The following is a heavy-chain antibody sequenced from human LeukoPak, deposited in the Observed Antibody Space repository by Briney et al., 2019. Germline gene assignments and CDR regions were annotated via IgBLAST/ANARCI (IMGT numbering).Heavy chain of an antibody. J-gene: IGHJ3*02. CDR3: AREGGSGWYVGAFDI. CDR1: GFTFSSYA. D-gene: IGHD6-19*01. V-gene: IGHV3-30-3*01. CDR2: ISYDGSNK. Sequence: PGRSLRLSCAASGFTFSSYAMHWVRQAPGKGLEGVAVISYDGSNKYYADSVKGRFTISRDNSKNTLYLQMNSLRAEDAALYYCAREGGSGWYVGAFDIWGQGTMVTVSS.